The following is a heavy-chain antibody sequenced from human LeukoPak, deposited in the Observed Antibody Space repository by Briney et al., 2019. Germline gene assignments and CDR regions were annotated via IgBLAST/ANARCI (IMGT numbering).Heavy chain of an antibody. V-gene: IGHV1-46*01. CDR1: GYTFTNYY. Sequence: ASVKVSCKASGYTFTNYYIHWVRQAPGQGLEWMGIINPTGDSTTYAQKFQGRVTMTRDTSTNTVYMELSSLRSDDTAVYYCARVSGIAVAGSNWFDPWGQGTLVTVPS. CDR3: ARVSGIAVAGSNWFDP. D-gene: IGHD6-19*01. J-gene: IGHJ5*02. CDR2: INPTGDST.